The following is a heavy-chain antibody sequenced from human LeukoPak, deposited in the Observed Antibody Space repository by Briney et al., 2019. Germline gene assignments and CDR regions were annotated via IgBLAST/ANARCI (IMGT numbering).Heavy chain of an antibody. J-gene: IGHJ4*02. V-gene: IGHV3-30*04. Sequence: GRSLRLSCAASGFTFSSYAMHWVRQAPGKGLEWVAVISYDGSNKYYADSVKGRFTISRDNSKNTLYLQMNSPRAEDTAVYYCARDRQGVGPLDYWGQGTLVTVSS. D-gene: IGHD3-10*01. CDR2: ISYDGSNK. CDR1: GFTFSSYA. CDR3: ARDRQGVGPLDY.